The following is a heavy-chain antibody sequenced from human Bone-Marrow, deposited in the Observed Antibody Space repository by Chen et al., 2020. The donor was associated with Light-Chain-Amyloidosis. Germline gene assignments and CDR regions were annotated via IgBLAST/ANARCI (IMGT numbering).Heavy chain of an antibody. CDR3: AKDISYDDILPGYPADAFDI. D-gene: IGHD3-9*01. CDR1: GFPFSSYA. Sequence: EVQLVESGGGLLQRGGSLRLSCSASGFPFSSYAMCWVRQAPGKGLGWVSTISGSGGSRYYGDSVKGRLTISRNNSKNALFLQMNSLRAEDTAVYYCAKDISYDDILPGYPADAFDIWGQGTMVTVSS. V-gene: IGHV3-23*04. J-gene: IGHJ3*02. CDR2: ISGSGGSR.